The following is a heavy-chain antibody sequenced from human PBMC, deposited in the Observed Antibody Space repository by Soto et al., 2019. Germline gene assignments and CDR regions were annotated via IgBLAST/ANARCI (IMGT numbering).Heavy chain of an antibody. CDR2: ISAYNGNT. J-gene: IGHJ3*02. Sequence: ASVKVSCKASGYTFTSYGISWVRQAPGQGLEWMGWISAYNGNTNYAQKLQGRVTMTTDTSTSTAYMELRSLRSDDTAVYYCARPGTSPFRGPQAAFDIWGQGTMVTVSS. V-gene: IGHV1-18*01. CDR1: GYTFTSYG. CDR3: ARPGTSPFRGPQAAFDI. D-gene: IGHD1-1*01.